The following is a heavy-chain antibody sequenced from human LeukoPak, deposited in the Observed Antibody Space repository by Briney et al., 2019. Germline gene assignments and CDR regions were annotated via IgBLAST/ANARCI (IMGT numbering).Heavy chain of an antibody. D-gene: IGHD7-27*01. Sequence: PGRSLRLSCAASGFTFEDYAMHWVRQAPGKGLEWVSGISWNSGSIGYADSVKGRFTISRDNAKNSLYLQMNSLRAEDTALYYCAKDRAGDEGDAFDIWGQGTMVTVSS. J-gene: IGHJ3*02. CDR1: GFTFEDYA. CDR3: AKDRAGDEGDAFDI. CDR2: ISWNSGSI. V-gene: IGHV3-9*01.